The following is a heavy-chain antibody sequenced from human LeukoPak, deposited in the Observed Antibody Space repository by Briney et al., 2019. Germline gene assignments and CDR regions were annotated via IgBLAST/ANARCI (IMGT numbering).Heavy chain of an antibody. CDR3: AREQSDFWGGYYQYNWFDP. J-gene: IGHJ5*02. CDR1: GFTFSSYS. CDR2: ISSSSSYI. Sequence: GGSLRLSCAASGFTFSSYSMNWVRQAPGKGLEWVSSISSSSSYIYYADSVKGRFTISRDNAKNSLYLQMNSLRAEDTAVYYCAREQSDFWGGYYQYNWFDPGGQGPLVTVSS. D-gene: IGHD3-3*01. V-gene: IGHV3-21*01.